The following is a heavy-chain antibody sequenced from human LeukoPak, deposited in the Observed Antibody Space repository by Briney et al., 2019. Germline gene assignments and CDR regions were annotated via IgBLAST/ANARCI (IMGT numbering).Heavy chain of an antibody. J-gene: IGHJ4*02. CDR2: IKSKTDGGTT. V-gene: IGHV3-15*01. CDR1: GFTFSNAW. Sequence: PGGSLRLSCAASGFTFSNAWMSWVRQAPGKGLEWVGRIKSKTDGGTTDYAAPVKGRFTISRDDSKNTLYLQMNSLKTEDTAVYYCTTSIVVVPAAIPYGYWGQGTLVTVSS. CDR3: TTSIVVVPAAIPYGY. D-gene: IGHD2-2*01.